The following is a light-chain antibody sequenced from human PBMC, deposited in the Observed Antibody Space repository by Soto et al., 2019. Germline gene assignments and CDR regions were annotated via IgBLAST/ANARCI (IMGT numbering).Light chain of an antibody. CDR3: QQRHMLPIT. CDR1: QSFRGL. CDR2: DAY. V-gene: IGKV3-11*01. Sequence: EVVLTQSPVTLSLSPGERATLSCRASQSFRGLLAWYQQKPGQAPRLLIYDAYNRATGIPPRFSGSGSGTDFTLTISRLEPEDAAVYYCQQRHMLPITFGQGTPLEIK. J-gene: IGKJ5*01.